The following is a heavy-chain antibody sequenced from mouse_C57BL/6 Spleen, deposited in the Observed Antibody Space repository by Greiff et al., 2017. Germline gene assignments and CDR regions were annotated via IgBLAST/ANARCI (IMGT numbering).Heavy chain of an antibody. CDR3: ARISFYDGCHYFDY. CDR1: GFSLTSYG. J-gene: IGHJ2*01. CDR2: IWSGGST. Sequence: QVQLKESGPGLVQPSQSLSITCTVSGFSLTSYGVHWVRQSPGKGLAWLGVIWSGGSTDYNAAFISILSISKDNSKSQVFFIMNSLPADDTAIYYCARISFYDGCHYFDYWGQGTTLTVSS. D-gene: IGHD2-3*01. V-gene: IGHV2-2*01.